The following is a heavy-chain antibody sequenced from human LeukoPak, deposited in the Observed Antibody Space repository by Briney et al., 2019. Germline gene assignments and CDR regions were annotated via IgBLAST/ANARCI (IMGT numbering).Heavy chain of an antibody. CDR1: GGSITGYY. CDR2: TYYSGST. J-gene: IGHJ1*01. V-gene: IGHV4-59*01. CDR3: ARGVHYYDSSGSPGYFQH. Sequence: SETLSLTCTVSGGSITGYYWSWIRQPPGKGLEWIGYTYYSGSTNYNPSLKSRVTISVDTSKNQFSLKLSSVTAADTAVYYCARGVHYYDSSGSPGYFQHWGQGTLVTVSS. D-gene: IGHD3-22*01.